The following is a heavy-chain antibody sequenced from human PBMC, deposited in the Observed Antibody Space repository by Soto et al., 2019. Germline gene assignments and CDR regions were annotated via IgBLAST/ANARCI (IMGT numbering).Heavy chain of an antibody. D-gene: IGHD2-2*01. CDR3: ARDRLGYTTSHFLDY. CDR2: IWYDGSQK. CDR1: GFSFSSYG. J-gene: IGHJ4*02. Sequence: QVQLVESGGGVVQPGRSLRLSCAASGFSFSSYGMHWVRQAPGKGLEWVAVIWYDGSQKYLADSVKGRFTISRDNSKNTLFLQMNSLRAEGTAVYFCARDRLGYTTSHFLDYWGQGTLVAVSS. V-gene: IGHV3-33*01.